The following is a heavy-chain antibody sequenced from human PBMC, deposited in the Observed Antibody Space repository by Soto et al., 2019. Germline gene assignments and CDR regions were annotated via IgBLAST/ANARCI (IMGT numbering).Heavy chain of an antibody. CDR2: VYHSGST. Sequence: QVQLQESGPGLVKPSGTLSLTCAVSSGSISSSNWWSWVRQPPGKGLEWIGEVYHSGSTNYNPSLKRRVTISVDKSKNQFSLKLCSVTAADTAVYYCASIVATIRSYYYYYYMDVWGKGTTVTVSS. J-gene: IGHJ6*03. V-gene: IGHV4-4*02. D-gene: IGHD5-12*01. CDR3: ASIVATIRSYYYYYYMDV. CDR1: SGSISSSNW.